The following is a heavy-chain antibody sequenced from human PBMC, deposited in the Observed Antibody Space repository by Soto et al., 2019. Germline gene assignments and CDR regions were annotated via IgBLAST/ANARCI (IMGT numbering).Heavy chain of an antibody. Sequence: GGSLKISCKGSGYSFTKYWIIWVRQVPGKGLEWMGRIDTSYSYSHYSTSFQGHVTISVDKSISTAYLQWSSLKASDTAMYYCSRYCSSSSCSQLYGMDVWGQGTTVTV. CDR1: GYSFTKYW. D-gene: IGHD2-15*01. CDR2: IDTSYSYS. CDR3: SRYCSSSSCSQLYGMDV. J-gene: IGHJ6*02. V-gene: IGHV5-10-1*01.